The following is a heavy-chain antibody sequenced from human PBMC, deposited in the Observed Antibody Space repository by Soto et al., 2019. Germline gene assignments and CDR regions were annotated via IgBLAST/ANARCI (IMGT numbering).Heavy chain of an antibody. J-gene: IGHJ6*02. D-gene: IGHD3-9*01. CDR3: ARDQDASDILTGYPMVYYGMDV. CDR2: IIPIFGTA. Sequence: ASVKVSCKASGGTFSSYAISWVRQAPGQGLEWMGGIIPIFGTANYAQKFQGRVTITADKSTSTAYMELSSLRSDDTAVYYCARDQDASDILTGYPMVYYGMDVWGQGTTVTVPS. V-gene: IGHV1-69*06. CDR1: GGTFSSYA.